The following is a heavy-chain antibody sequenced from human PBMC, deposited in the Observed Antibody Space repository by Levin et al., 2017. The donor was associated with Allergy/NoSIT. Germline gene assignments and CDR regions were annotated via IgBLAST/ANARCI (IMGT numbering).Heavy chain of an antibody. D-gene: IGHD4-17*01. J-gene: IGHJ3*01. Sequence: ASVKVSCKASGYTFTRHGLSWVRQAPGQGLEWMGWIKTYNGNTNYAQKLQGRVTMTTDTSTSTAYMELRSLRSDDTAVYYCAREESDYGDYGAFDVWGQGTMVTVSS. CDR2: IKTYNGNT. V-gene: IGHV1-18*01. CDR1: GYTFTRHG. CDR3: AREESDYGDYGAFDV.